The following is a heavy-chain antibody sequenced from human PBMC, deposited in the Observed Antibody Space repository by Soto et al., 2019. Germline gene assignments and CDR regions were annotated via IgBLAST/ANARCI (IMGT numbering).Heavy chain of an antibody. D-gene: IGHD3-10*01. CDR3: AVAAVREIMAQESSGMAV. Sequence: QVQLVQSGAEVQTPGSSVKVSCKASGGTLSDYAISWVRQAPGQGLEWMGGLMPTVDSANYAQNFQGRLTISENESTTTANLELTSLRSDATAVYYCAVAAVREIMAQESSGMAVWGQGTTVIVSS. CDR1: GGTLSDYA. CDR2: LMPTVDSA. V-gene: IGHV1-69*01. J-gene: IGHJ6*02.